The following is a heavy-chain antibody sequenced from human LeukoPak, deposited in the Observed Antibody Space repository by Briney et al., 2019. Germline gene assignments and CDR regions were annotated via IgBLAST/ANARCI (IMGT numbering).Heavy chain of an antibody. V-gene: IGHV3-30-3*01. Sequence: GGSLRLSCAASGFTFSSYAMHWVRQAPGKGLEWVAVISYDGSNKYYADSVKGRFTISRDNSKNTLYLQMNSLRAEDTAVYYCARGSPQAYYYYYYGMDVWGQGTTVTVSS. CDR2: ISYDGSNK. J-gene: IGHJ6*02. CDR3: ARGSPQAYYYYYYGMDV. CDR1: GFTFSSYA.